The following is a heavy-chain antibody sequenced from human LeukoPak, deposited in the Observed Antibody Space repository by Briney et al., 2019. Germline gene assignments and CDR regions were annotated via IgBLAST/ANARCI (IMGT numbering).Heavy chain of an antibody. CDR1: GFTFGNYA. V-gene: IGHV3-23*01. Sequence: GGSLRLSCVASGFTFGNYAMSWVRQAQGKGLEWVSAIDGGRTYFEDSVKGRFTISRDNSKNTLYLQMNRLRAEDSAVYYCAREVYRFRVADLWGRGTLVTVAS. CDR2: IDGGRT. D-gene: IGHD2-21*01. CDR3: AREVYRFRVADL. J-gene: IGHJ2*01.